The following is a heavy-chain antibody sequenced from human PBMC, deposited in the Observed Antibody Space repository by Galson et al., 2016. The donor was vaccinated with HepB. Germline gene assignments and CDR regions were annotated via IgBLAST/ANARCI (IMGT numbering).Heavy chain of an antibody. CDR3: AKGKLLWFGELPQDDSFDF. CDR2: ISWDGTSA. CDR1: GFTFDDYA. D-gene: IGHD3-10*01. V-gene: IGHV3-43D*04. Sequence: SLRLSCAASGFTFDDYAMHWVRQAPGKGLEWVSLISWDGTSAYYADSVKGRFTISRDNTKNSLYLQMNSLRAEDTALYYCAKGKLLWFGELPQDDSFDFWGQGTMVTDSS. J-gene: IGHJ3*01.